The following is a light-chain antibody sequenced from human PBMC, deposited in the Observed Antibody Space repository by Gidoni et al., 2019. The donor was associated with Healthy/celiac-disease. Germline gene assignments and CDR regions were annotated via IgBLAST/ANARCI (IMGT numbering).Light chain of an antibody. V-gene: IGKV2-28*01. CDR2: LGS. J-gene: IGKJ2*01. Sequence: DIGMSQSPHSLHVTPGEPDSISCRSSQSLLHSNGYNYLDWYLQKPGQSPQLLIYLGSNRASGVPDRFSGSGSGTDFTLKISRVEAEDVGVYYCMQALQTPPYTFGQGTKLEIK. CDR3: MQALQTPPYT. CDR1: QSLLHSNGYNY.